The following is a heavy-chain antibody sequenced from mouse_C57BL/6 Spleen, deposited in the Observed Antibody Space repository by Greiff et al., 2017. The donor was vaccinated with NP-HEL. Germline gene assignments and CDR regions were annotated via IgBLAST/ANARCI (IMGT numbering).Heavy chain of an antibody. CDR3: ARWYYGSSYYFDY. J-gene: IGHJ2*01. CDR1: GYTFTDYY. V-gene: IGHV1-19*01. Sequence: EVQLQQSGPVLVKPGASVKMSCKASGYTFTDYYMNWVKQSHGKSLEWIGVINPYNGGTSYNQKFKGKATLTVDKSSSTAYMELNSLTSEDSAVYYCARWYYGSSYYFDYWGQGTTLTVSS. CDR2: INPYNGGT. D-gene: IGHD1-1*01.